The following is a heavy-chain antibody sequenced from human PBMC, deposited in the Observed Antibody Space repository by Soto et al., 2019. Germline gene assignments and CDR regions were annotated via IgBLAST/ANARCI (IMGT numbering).Heavy chain of an antibody. D-gene: IGHD1-7*01. CDR3: ARSTGTPYYYYGMDV. CDR1: GYSFTSYW. CDR2: IYPGDSDT. J-gene: IGHJ6*02. Sequence: ESLKISCKGSGYSFTSYWIGWVRQMPGKGLEWMGIIYPGDSDTRYSPSFQGQVTISADKSISTAYLQWSSLKASDTAMYYCARSTGTPYYYYGMDVWGQGTTVTVSS. V-gene: IGHV5-51*01.